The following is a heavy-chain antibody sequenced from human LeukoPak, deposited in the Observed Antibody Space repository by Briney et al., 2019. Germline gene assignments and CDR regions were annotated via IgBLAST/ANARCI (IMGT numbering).Heavy chain of an antibody. D-gene: IGHD2-21*01. CDR1: GGSMNDYY. Sequence: PSETLSLTCTVSGGSMNDYYWSWFRQPPGKGLEWLGYIYYSGGTNSNPSLKSRVTMSVDTSKNQFSLKVRSVTAADTSVYYCARRSIARGKVDVIVFDYWGQGALVTVSS. CDR3: ARRSIARGKVDVIVFDY. CDR2: IYYSGGT. J-gene: IGHJ4*02. V-gene: IGHV4-59*08.